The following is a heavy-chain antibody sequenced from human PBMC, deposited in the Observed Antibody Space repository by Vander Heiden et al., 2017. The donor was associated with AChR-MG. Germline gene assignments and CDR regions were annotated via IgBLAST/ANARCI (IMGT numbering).Heavy chain of an antibody. CDR2: IGPDGSQK. Sequence: EVQLVQSGGGLVQPGGSLSLSCEASGFSFSSSWMGWVRQAPGKGLQLVASIGPDGSQKYDVDSMRGRFTISRDNAKNSLYVDMNSLRAEDTAVYYCARGGASSLPFDSWGQGTLVTVSS. CDR1: GFSFSSSW. V-gene: IGHV3-7*01. CDR3: ARGGASSLPFDS. J-gene: IGHJ5*01. D-gene: IGHD1-26*01.